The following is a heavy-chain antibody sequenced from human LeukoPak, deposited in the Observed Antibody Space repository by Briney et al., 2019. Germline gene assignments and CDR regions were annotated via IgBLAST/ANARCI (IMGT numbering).Heavy chain of an antibody. Sequence: ASVKVSCKASGYTFTDYYMHWVRQAPGQGLEWMGWINPNSGGTNYAQKFQGRVTMTRDTSISTAYMELNRLRSDDTAVYYCARDFYGSGTYYGAFDIWGQGTLVTVSS. CDR1: GYTFTDYY. J-gene: IGHJ3*02. D-gene: IGHD3-10*01. CDR3: ARDFYGSGTYYGAFDI. CDR2: INPNSGGT. V-gene: IGHV1-2*02.